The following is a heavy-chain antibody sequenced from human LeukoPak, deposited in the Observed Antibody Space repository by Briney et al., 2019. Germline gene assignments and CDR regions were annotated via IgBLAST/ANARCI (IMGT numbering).Heavy chain of an antibody. V-gene: IGHV3-11*01. Sequence: PGGSLRLSCAASGFTFSDYYMSWIRQAPGKGLEWVSYISSSGSTTYYADSVKGRFTISRDNAKNSLYLQMNSLRAEDTAVYYCARDRSWNYEVDYWGQGTLVTVSS. D-gene: IGHD1-7*01. CDR2: ISSSGSTT. CDR1: GFTFSDYY. CDR3: ARDRSWNYEVDY. J-gene: IGHJ4*02.